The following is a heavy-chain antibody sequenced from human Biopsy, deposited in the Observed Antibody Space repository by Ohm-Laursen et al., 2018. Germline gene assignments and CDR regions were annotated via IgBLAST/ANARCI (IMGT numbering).Heavy chain of an antibody. Sequence: GTLSLTCSVSGGSIISYYWTWIRQPPGPGLEWIGHVYNGGITNYNPSLKSRVTISKDTSKNQFSLQVNSVTAADTAVYYCARTPRDSFWSGSYKRGLWFDPWGQGTLVIVSS. CDR2: VYNGGIT. V-gene: IGHV4-59*01. J-gene: IGHJ5*02. D-gene: IGHD3-3*01. CDR3: ARTPRDSFWSGSYKRGLWFDP. CDR1: GGSIISYY.